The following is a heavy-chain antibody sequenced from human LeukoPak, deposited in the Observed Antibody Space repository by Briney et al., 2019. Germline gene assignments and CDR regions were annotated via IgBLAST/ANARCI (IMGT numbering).Heavy chain of an antibody. CDR3: ARGIRLGYCSSTSCSRGNWFDP. D-gene: IGHD2-2*01. J-gene: IGHJ5*02. Sequence: PSETLSLTCTVSGGSVSSGSYYWSWIRQPPGKGLEWIGYIYYSGSTNYNPSLKSRVTISVDTSKNQFSLKLSSVTAADTAVYYCARGIRLGYCSSTSCSRGNWFDPWGQGTLVTVSS. CDR1: GGSVSSGSYY. CDR2: IYYSGST. V-gene: IGHV4-61*01.